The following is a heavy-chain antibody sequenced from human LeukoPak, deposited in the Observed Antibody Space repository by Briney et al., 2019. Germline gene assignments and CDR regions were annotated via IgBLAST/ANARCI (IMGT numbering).Heavy chain of an antibody. Sequence: GASVKVSCKASGYTFTGYYMHRVRQAPGQGLEWMGWINPNSGGANYAQKFQGRVTMTRDTSISTAYMELSRLRSDDTAVYYCARDRVVLLWFGELLPYYYFDYWGQGTLVTVSS. CDR1: GYTFTGYY. CDR2: INPNSGGA. D-gene: IGHD3-10*01. CDR3: ARDRVVLLWFGELLPYYYFDY. J-gene: IGHJ4*02. V-gene: IGHV1-2*02.